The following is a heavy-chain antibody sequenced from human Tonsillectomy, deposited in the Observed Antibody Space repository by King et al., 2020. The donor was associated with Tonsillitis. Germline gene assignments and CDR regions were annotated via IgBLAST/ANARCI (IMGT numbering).Heavy chain of an antibody. Sequence: QVQLVESGGGFVKPGGSLRLSCAVSGFTFSDYYMNWIRQAPGKGLEWISHISSSGDNIYYADSVKGRFTISRDNVKNSLYLQMNSLRVDDTAVYFCARDHGAVAREPNHWGQGTLVPVPS. CDR1: GFTFSDYY. CDR3: ARDHGAVAREPNH. J-gene: IGHJ5*02. D-gene: IGHD6-19*01. V-gene: IGHV3-11*01. CDR2: ISSSGDNI.